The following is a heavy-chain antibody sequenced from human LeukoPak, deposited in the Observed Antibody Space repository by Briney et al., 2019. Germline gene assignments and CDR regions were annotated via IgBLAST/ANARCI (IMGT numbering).Heavy chain of an antibody. CDR2: IYPGDSDT. CDR1: GYSFTSYW. D-gene: IGHD3-22*01. V-gene: IGHV5-51*01. J-gene: IGHJ3*02. Sequence: GESLKISCKGSGYSFTSYWIGWGRQMPGKGLEWMGIIYPGDSDTRYSPSFQGQVTISADKSISTAYLQWSSLKASDTAMYYCARKYYYDSSGYYHDAFDIWGQGTMVTVSS. CDR3: ARKYYYDSSGYYHDAFDI.